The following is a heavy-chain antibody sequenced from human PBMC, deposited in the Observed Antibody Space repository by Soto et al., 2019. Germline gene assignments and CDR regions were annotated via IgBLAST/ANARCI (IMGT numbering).Heavy chain of an antibody. CDR2: INAGNGNT. Sequence: QFQLVQSGAEVKKPGASVKVSCKASGYTFTSYAMHWVRQAPGQRLEWMGWINAGNGNTKYSQKVQGRVTITRDTSASKAYMELSSLRSEDTAVYYCARSILVVTAADYWGQGTLVTVSS. V-gene: IGHV1-3*01. J-gene: IGHJ4*02. D-gene: IGHD2-21*02. CDR1: GYTFTSYA. CDR3: ARSILVVTAADY.